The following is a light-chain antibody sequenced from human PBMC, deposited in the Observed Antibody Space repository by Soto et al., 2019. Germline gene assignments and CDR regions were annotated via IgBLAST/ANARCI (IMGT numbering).Light chain of an antibody. V-gene: IGKV3-20*01. CDR1: QTVRNNY. CDR3: QQYGSSPTWT. CDR2: DAS. J-gene: IGKJ1*01. Sequence: VLTQAPGTLSLSPGERATLSCRASQTVRNNYLAWYQQKPGQAPRLLIYDASSRATGIPDRFSGGGSGTDFTLTISRLEPEDFAVYYCQQYGSSPTWTFGQGTKVDI.